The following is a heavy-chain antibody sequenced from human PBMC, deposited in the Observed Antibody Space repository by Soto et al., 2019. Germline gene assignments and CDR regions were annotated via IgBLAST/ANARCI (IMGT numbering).Heavy chain of an antibody. V-gene: IGHV1-46*01. CDR2: INPSGGST. Sequence: QVQLVQSGAEVKKPGASVKVSCKASGYTFTSYYMHWVRQAPGQGLEWMGIINPSGGSTSYAQKCQGRVTMTRDASTSTVYMELSSVRSEDTAVYYCARIWGDGYNKQLRAFDIWGQGTMVTVSS. CDR3: ARIWGDGYNKQLRAFDI. D-gene: IGHD5-12*01. CDR1: GYTFTSYY. J-gene: IGHJ3*02.